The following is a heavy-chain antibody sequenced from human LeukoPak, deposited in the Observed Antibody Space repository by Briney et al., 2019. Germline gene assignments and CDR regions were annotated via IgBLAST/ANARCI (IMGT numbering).Heavy chain of an antibody. J-gene: IGHJ4*02. CDR3: AKDKAMIYYYDSSGYEFDY. CDR2: ISGSGGST. CDR1: GFTLSIYA. D-gene: IGHD3-22*01. V-gene: IGHV3-23*01. Sequence: PGGSLRLSCAASGFTLSIYAMSWVRQAPGKGLEWVSAISGSGGSTYYADSVKRRFTISRDNSKNTLYLQMNSLRAEDTAVYYCAKDKAMIYYYDSSGYEFDYWGQGTLVTVSS.